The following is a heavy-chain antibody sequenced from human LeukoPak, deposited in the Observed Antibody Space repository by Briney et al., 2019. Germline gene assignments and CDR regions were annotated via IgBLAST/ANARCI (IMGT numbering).Heavy chain of an antibody. D-gene: IGHD6-19*01. J-gene: IGHJ5*02. V-gene: IGHV4-4*02. Sequence: PSETLSLTCAVSGGSISSDNWWSWVRQPPGKGLEWIGEIYHSGSTNYNPSLKSRVTISVDTSKNQFSLKLSSVTAADTAVYYCARGGGWYLGGENWFDPWGQGTLVTVSS. CDR2: IYHSGST. CDR3: ARGGGWYLGGENWFDP. CDR1: GGSISSDNW.